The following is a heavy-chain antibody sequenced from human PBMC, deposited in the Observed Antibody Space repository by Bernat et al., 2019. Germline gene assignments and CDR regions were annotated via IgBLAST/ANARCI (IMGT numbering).Heavy chain of an antibody. D-gene: IGHD2-15*01. CDR1: GFTFSSYA. CDR3: AREDCSGGSCQDY. V-gene: IGHV3-30*01. CDR2: ISYDGSNK. J-gene: IGHJ4*02. Sequence: VQLVESGGGVVQPGRSLRLSCAASGFTFSSYAMHWVRQAPGKGLEWVAVISYDGSNKYYADSVKGRFTISRDNSKNTLYLQMNSLRAEDTAVYYCAREDCSGGSCQDYWGQGTLVTVSS.